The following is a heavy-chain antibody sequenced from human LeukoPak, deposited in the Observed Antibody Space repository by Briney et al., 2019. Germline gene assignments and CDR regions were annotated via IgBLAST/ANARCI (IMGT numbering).Heavy chain of an antibody. CDR3: AKEERYYGSGSYYKVVYGMDV. Sequence: PGGSLRLSCAASGFTFSSYSMNWVRQAPGKGLEWVSYISSSSSTIYYADSVKGRFTISRDNAKNSLYLQMNSLRAEDTAVYYCAKEERYYGSGSYYKVVYGMDVWGQGTTVTVSS. V-gene: IGHV3-48*04. D-gene: IGHD3-10*01. CDR1: GFTFSSYS. CDR2: ISSSSSTI. J-gene: IGHJ6*02.